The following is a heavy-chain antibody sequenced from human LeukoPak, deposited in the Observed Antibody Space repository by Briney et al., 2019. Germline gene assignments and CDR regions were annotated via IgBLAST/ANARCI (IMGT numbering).Heavy chain of an antibody. J-gene: IGHJ5*02. V-gene: IGHV4-31*03. CDR3: ARTTVTSNWFDP. Sequence: SETLSLTCTVSGGSISSGGYYWSWIRQHPGKGLEWIGYIYYSGSTYYNPPLKSRVTISVDTSKNQFSLKLSSVTAADTAVYYCARTTVTSNWFDPWGQGTLVTVSS. CDR1: GGSISSGGYY. D-gene: IGHD4-17*01. CDR2: IYYSGST.